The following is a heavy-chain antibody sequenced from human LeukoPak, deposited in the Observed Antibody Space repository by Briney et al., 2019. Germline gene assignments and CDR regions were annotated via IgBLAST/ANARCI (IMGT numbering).Heavy chain of an antibody. CDR1: GGSISSSGYF. V-gene: IGHV4-39*01. Sequence: SETLSLTCTVSGGSISSSGYFWGWIRQPPGKGLEWIGSIYYSGSTYYNPSLKSRVTISVDTSKNQFSLKLSSVTAADTAVYYCARRVELRSYFDYWGQGTLVTVSS. D-gene: IGHD1-7*01. CDR2: IYYSGST. J-gene: IGHJ4*02. CDR3: ARRVELRSYFDY.